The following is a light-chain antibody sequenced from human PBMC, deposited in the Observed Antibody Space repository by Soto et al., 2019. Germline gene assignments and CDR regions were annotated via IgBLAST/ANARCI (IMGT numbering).Light chain of an antibody. CDR2: DTS. V-gene: IGKV3-15*01. CDR3: QQYKNWPPYT. J-gene: IGKJ2*01. CDR1: QSVSSS. Sequence: EIVRTQSPATLSVSPGERVTLSCRASQSVSSSLAWYQQKPGQAPRLLIYDTSTRATTIPARFSGSGSGTEFTLTISGLQSEDSAVYYCQQYKNWPPYTFGQGTKVDIK.